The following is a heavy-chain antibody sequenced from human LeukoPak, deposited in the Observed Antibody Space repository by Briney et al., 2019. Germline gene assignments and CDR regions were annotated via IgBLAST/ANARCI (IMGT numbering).Heavy chain of an antibody. V-gene: IGHV3-15*01. CDR3: TTEVDPGY. D-gene: IGHD5-12*01. Sequence: GGSLRLSCEISGFTFSRFAMNWVRQAPGQGLEWVGRIKSKTDGGTTDYAAPVKGRFTISRDDSKNTLYLQMNSLKTEDTAVYYCTTEVDPGYWGQGTLVTVSS. CDR2: IKSKTDGGTT. CDR1: GFTFSRFA. J-gene: IGHJ4*02.